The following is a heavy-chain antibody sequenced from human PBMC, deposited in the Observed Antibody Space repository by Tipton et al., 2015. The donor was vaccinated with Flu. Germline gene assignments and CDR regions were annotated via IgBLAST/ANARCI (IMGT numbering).Heavy chain of an antibody. Sequence: SLRLSCATSGFTFSSLGMSWVRQAPGRGLEWVSGVSGSDATYYADSVQGRFSIFRDSSKNTLYLQMNSLGTGDTALYYCAKDLNRNGRGFDYWGQGTLVTVSS. CDR3: AKDLNRNGRGFDY. J-gene: IGHJ4*02. CDR2: VSGSDAT. V-gene: IGHV3-23*01. CDR1: GFTFSSLG. D-gene: IGHD5-24*01.